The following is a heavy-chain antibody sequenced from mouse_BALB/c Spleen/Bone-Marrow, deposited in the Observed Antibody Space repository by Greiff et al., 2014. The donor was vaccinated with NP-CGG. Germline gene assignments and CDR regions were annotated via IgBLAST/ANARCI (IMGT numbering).Heavy chain of an antibody. CDR1: GYSITSGYY. D-gene: IGHD1-1*01. Sequence: ESGPGLVKPSQSLSLTCSVTGYSITSGYYWNWIRQFPGNKLEWMGYISYDGSNNYNPSLKNRISITRDTSKNQFFLKLNSVTTEDTATYYCASYFYYAMDCWGQGTSVTVSS. CDR3: ASYFYYAMDC. J-gene: IGHJ4*01. V-gene: IGHV3-6*02. CDR2: ISYDGSN.